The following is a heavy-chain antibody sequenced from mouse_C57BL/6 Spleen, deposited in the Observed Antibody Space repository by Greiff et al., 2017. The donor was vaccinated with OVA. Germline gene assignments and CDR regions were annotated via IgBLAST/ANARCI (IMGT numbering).Heavy chain of an antibody. D-gene: IGHD1-1*01. V-gene: IGHV5-4*01. J-gene: IGHJ2*01. CDR2: ISDGGSYT. Sequence: DVKLVESGGGLVKPGGSLKLSCAASGFTFSSYAMSWVRQTPEKRLEWVATISDGGSYTYYPDNVKGRFTISRDNAKNNLYLQMSHLKSEDTAMYYCARDPRGSTFDYWGQGTTLTVSS. CDR1: GFTFSSYA. CDR3: ARDPRGSTFDY.